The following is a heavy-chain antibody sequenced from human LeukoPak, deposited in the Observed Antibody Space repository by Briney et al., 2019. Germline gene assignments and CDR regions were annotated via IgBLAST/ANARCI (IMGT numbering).Heavy chain of an antibody. CDR3: ARDFWEDAFDI. CDR2: INPNSGGT. Sequence: ASVKVSCKASGYTFTSYDINWVRQATGQGLEWMGWINPNSGGTNYAQKFQGRVTMTRDTSISTAYMELSRLRSDDTAVYYCARDFWEDAFDIWGRGTMVTVSS. CDR1: GYTFTSYD. J-gene: IGHJ3*02. V-gene: IGHV1-2*02. D-gene: IGHD3-3*01.